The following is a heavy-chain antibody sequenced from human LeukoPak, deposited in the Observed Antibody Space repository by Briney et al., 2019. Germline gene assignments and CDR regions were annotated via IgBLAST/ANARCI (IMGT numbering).Heavy chain of an antibody. V-gene: IGHV3-7*01. CDR3: ARVMSASVWRSYGSYYYYYMDI. CDR2: IKQDGSEK. CDR1: GFTFSSYW. J-gene: IGHJ6*03. Sequence: GGSLRLSCAASGFTFSSYWMSWVRQAPGKGLEWVANIKQDGSEKYSVDSVKGRFTISRDNAKNSLYMQMNSLRAEDTAVYYCARVMSASVWRSYGSYYYYYMDIWGKGTTVTVSS. D-gene: IGHD3-16*01.